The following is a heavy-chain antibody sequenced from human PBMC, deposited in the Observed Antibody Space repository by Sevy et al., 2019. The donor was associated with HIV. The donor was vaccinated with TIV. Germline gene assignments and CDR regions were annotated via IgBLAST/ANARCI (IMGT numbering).Heavy chain of an antibody. J-gene: IGHJ4*02. D-gene: IGHD4-4*01. Sequence: GGSLRLSCTASGFTFDDYAMSWFRQAPGKGLEWVGFIRSKGYGGTTEYAASVKRRFTISRDDSKSIAYVQMNSLKTEDTAVYYCARGPRGNYVFDYWGQGTLVTVSS. CDR1: GFTFDDYA. CDR3: ARGPRGNYVFDY. CDR2: IRSKGYGGTT. V-gene: IGHV3-49*03.